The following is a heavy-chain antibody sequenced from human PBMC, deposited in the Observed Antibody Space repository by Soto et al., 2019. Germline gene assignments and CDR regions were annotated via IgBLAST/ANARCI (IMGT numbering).Heavy chain of an antibody. J-gene: IGHJ3*02. CDR2: ISAYNGNT. Sequence: ASVKVSCKASGYTFTSYGISWVRQAPGQGLEWMGWISAYNGNTNYAQKLQGRVTMTTDTSTSTAYMELRSLRSDDTAVYYCARDMWFGPKRGTFTSARLDAFDIWGQGTMVTVSS. V-gene: IGHV1-18*01. CDR3: ARDMWFGPKRGTFTSARLDAFDI. D-gene: IGHD3-10*01. CDR1: GYTFTSYG.